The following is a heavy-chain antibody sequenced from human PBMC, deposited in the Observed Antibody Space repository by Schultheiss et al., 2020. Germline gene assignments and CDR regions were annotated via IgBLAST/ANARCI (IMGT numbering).Heavy chain of an antibody. J-gene: IGHJ4*02. Sequence: ASVKVSCKASGYTFTSYGISWVRQAPGQGLEWMGWISAYNGNTNYAQKLQGRVTMTTDTSTSTAYMELRSLRSDDTAVYYCARSRLDYGDYHFDYWGKGTLVTVSS. CDR2: ISAYNGNT. CDR3: ARSRLDYGDYHFDY. D-gene: IGHD4-17*01. CDR1: GYTFTSYG. V-gene: IGHV1-18*01.